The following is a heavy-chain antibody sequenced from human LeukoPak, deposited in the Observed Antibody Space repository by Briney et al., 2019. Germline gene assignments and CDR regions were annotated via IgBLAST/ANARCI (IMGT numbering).Heavy chain of an antibody. CDR1: GGSISSGGYS. D-gene: IGHD4-17*01. V-gene: IGHV4-30-2*01. J-gene: IGHJ5*02. CDR3: ARYYGDYRNWFDP. CDR2: IYHSGST. Sequence: PSETLSLTCAVYGGSISSGGYSWSWIRQPPGKGLEWIGYIYHSGSTYYNPSLKSRVTISVDRSKNQFSLKLSSVTAADTAVYYCARYYGDYRNWFDPWGQGTLVTVSS.